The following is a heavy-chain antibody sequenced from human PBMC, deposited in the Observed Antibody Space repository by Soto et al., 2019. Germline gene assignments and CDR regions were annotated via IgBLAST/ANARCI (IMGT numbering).Heavy chain of an antibody. J-gene: IGHJ4*02. D-gene: IGHD2-8*01. CDR1: GFTFSSYG. CDR3: AKVRRYCTNGVCYLPEYYFDY. V-gene: IGHV3-30*18. Sequence: GGSLRLSCAASGFTFSSYGMHWVRQAPGKGLEWVAVISYDGSNKYYADSVKGRFTISRDNSKNTLYLQMNSLRAEDTAVYYCAKVRRYCTNGVCYLPEYYFDYWGQGTLVTVSS. CDR2: ISYDGSNK.